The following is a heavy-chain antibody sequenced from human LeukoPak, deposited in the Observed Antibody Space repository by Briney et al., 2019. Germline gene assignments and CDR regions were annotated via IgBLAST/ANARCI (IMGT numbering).Heavy chain of an antibody. Sequence: RASVKVSCKASGGTFSSYAISWVRQAPGQGLEWMGRIIPILGIANYAQKFQGRVTITADKSTSTAYMELSSLRSEDTAVYYCARDYELGIAAAGTTEGYWGLGTLVTVSS. V-gene: IGHV1-69*04. CDR2: IIPILGIA. J-gene: IGHJ4*02. CDR3: ARDYELGIAAAGTTEGY. D-gene: IGHD6-13*01. CDR1: GGTFSSYA.